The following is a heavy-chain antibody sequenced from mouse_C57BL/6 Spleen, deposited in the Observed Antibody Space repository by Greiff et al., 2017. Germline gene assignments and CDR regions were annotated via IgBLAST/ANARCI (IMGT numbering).Heavy chain of an antibody. CDR2: IDPSDSYT. J-gene: IGHJ2*01. CDR3: ARSYDGYYNY. CDR1: GYTFTSYW. V-gene: IGHV1-59*01. Sequence: QVQLQQSGAELVRPGTSVKLSCKASGYTFTSYWMYWVKQRPGQGLEWIGVIDPSDSYTNYNQKFKGKATLTVDTSSSTAYMQLSSLTSEDSAVYYCARSYDGYYNYWGQGTTLTVSS. D-gene: IGHD2-3*01.